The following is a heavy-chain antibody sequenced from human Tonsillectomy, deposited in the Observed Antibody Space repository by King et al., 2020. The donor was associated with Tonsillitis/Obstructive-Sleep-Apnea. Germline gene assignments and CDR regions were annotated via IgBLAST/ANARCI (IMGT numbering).Heavy chain of an antibody. D-gene: IGHD4-17*01. Sequence: QLVQSGAEVKKPGESLRISCKGSGYSFTSYWISWVRQMPGKGLEWMGRIDPSDSYTNYSPSFQGHVTISADKSISTAYLQWSSLKASDTPMYYCATLTGDYGGTIGVDDYWGQGTLVTVSS. J-gene: IGHJ4*02. V-gene: IGHV5-10-1*01. CDR1: GYSFTSYW. CDR3: ATLTGDYGGTIGVDDY. CDR2: IDPSDSYT.